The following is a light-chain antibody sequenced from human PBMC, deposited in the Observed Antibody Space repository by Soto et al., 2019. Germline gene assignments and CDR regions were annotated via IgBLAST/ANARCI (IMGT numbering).Light chain of an antibody. J-gene: IGKJ1*01. V-gene: IGKV2-24*01. Sequence: DIVMTQTPLSSPVTLGQPASIFCRSTQSLVHSDGNTYLSWLHQRRGQPPRHVIYMISNRFAGVPHRFSGSGEGTDSTLKISRVEAEDVVFYYCMQGTQFHPTFGQGNKVEIK. CDR3: MQGTQFHPT. CDR1: QSLVHSDGNTY. CDR2: MIS.